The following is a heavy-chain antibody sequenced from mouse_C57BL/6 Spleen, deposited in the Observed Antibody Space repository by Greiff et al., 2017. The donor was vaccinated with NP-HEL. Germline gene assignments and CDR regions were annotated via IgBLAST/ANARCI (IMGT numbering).Heavy chain of an antibody. CDR2: IDPEDGDT. CDR3: ARPTKHAMDY. CDR1: GFNIKDYY. V-gene: IGHV14-2*01. J-gene: IGHJ4*01. Sequence: VQLKESGADLVKPGASVKLSCTASGFNIKDYYMHWVKQRTEQGLEWIGRIDPEDGDTYYAPNFQGQVIISADTSSNTAYLQMSSLTSEDTAVYYCARPTKHAMDYWGQGTSVTVSS.